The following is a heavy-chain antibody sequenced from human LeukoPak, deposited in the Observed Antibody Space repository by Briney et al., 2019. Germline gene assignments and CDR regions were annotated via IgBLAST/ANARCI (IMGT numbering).Heavy chain of an antibody. CDR2: INPNSGGT. J-gene: IGHJ4*02. CDR1: GYTFTGYY. CDR3: AGGLYSSSSRFNVGY. Sequence: ASVKVSCKASGYTFTGYYMHWVRQAPGQGLEWMGRINPNSGGTNYAQKFQGRVTMTRDTSISTAYMELSRLRSDDTAVYYCAGGLYSSSSRFNVGYWGQGTLVTVSS. D-gene: IGHD6-6*01. V-gene: IGHV1-2*06.